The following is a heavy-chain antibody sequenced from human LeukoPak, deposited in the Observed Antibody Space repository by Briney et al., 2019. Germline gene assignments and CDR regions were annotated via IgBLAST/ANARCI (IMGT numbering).Heavy chain of an antibody. CDR2: ISSSSSYI. D-gene: IGHD3-16*02. CDR1: GFTFSRFT. J-gene: IGHJ4*02. V-gene: IGHV3-21*01. Sequence: PRGSLRLSCVASGFTFSRFTLNWVRQAPGKGLEWVSSISSSSSYIYYADSVKGRFTISRDNAKNSLYLQMNSLRAEDTAVYYCARGAHDVWGSYRPYYFDYWGQGTLVAVSS. CDR3: ARGAHDVWGSYRPYYFDY.